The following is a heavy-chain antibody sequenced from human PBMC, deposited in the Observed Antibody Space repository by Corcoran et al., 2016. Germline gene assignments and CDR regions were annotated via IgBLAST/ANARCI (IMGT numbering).Heavy chain of an antibody. D-gene: IGHD1-26*01. J-gene: IGHJ4*02. CDR3: ARGSAQGGAS. CDR1: GGSFSGYY. CDR2: INHSGST. Sequence: QVQLQQWGAGLLKPSETLSLTCAVYGGSFSGYYWSWIRQPPGKGLEWIGEINHSGSTNYNPSLKSRVTISVYTSKNQFSLKLSSVTAADTAVYYCARGSAQGGASWGQGTLVTVSS. V-gene: IGHV4-34*01.